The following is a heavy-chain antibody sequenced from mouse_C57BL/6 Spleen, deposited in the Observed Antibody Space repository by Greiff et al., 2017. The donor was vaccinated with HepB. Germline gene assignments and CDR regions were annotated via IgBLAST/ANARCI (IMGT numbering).Heavy chain of an antibody. D-gene: IGHD2-4*01. V-gene: IGHV1-81*01. CDR1: VYTFTSYG. CDR2: IYPRSGNT. J-gene: IGHJ3*01. Sequence: VHLVESGAELARPGASVKLSCKASVYTFTSYGISWVKQRTGQGLEWIGEIYPRSGNTYYNEKFKRKATLTADKSSSTAYMELRSLTSEDSAVYFCARFDYEGFAYWGQGTLVTVSA. CDR3: ARFDYEGFAY.